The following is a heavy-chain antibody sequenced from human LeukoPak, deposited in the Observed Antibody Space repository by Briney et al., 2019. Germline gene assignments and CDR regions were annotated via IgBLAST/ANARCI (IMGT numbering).Heavy chain of an antibody. CDR3: ARRINGLYVDS. J-gene: IGHJ4*02. D-gene: IGHD6-25*01. CDR1: GGSITSYY. V-gene: IGHV4-59*08. Sequence: PSETLSLTCSVSGGSITSYYWSWIRQPPGKRLEWIGFVYNSGSTSYNPSFKSRVTISLDTSKNQFSLKVNSVTAADTAVYYCARRINGLYVDSWGQGTLVTVSS. CDR2: VYNSGST.